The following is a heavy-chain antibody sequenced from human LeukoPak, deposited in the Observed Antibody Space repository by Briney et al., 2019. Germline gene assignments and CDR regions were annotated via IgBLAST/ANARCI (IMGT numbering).Heavy chain of an antibody. CDR3: ARERYCSGGSCYSYYYYGMDV. J-gene: IGHJ6*02. CDR2: INPSGGST. CDR1: GYTFTSYY. V-gene: IGHV1-46*01. D-gene: IGHD2-15*01. Sequence: GASVTVSCKASGYTFTSYYMHWVRQAPGQGLEWMGIINPSGGSTSYALKFQGRVTMTRDTSTSTVYMELSSLRSEDTAVYYCARERYCSGGSCYSYYYYGMDVWGQGTTVTVSS.